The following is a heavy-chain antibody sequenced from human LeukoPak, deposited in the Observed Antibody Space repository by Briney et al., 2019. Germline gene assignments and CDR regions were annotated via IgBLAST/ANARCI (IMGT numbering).Heavy chain of an antibody. CDR3: ARSGRGIAVAEPSFYFDY. J-gene: IGHJ4*02. CDR1: GGTFSSYA. CDR2: IIPIFGTA. D-gene: IGHD6-19*01. V-gene: IGHV1-69*13. Sequence: ASVKVSCTASGGTFSSYAISWVRQAPGQGLEWMGGIIPIFGTANYAQKFQGRVTITADESTSTAYMELSSLRSEDTAVYYCARSGRGIAVAEPSFYFDYWGQGTLVTVSS.